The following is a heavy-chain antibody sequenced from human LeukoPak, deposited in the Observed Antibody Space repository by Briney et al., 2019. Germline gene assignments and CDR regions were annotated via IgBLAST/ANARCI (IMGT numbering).Heavy chain of an antibody. CDR2: IYHSGST. D-gene: IGHD3-10*01. CDR3: ARDDLPPGGSGVIKAFDI. CDR1: GGSISSSNW. Sequence: KPSETLSLTCAVSGGSISSSNWWSWVRQPPGKGLEWIGEIYHSGSTNYNPSLKSRVTISVDKSKNQFSLKLSSVTAADTAVYYCARDDLPPGGSGVIKAFDIWGQGTMVTVSS. V-gene: IGHV4-4*02. J-gene: IGHJ3*02.